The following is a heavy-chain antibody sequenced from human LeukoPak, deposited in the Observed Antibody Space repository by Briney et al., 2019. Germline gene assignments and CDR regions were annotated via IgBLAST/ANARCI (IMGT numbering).Heavy chain of an antibody. CDR1: GFTFSSYA. D-gene: IGHD3-16*01. CDR3: ARGGGLDV. V-gene: IGHV3-30-3*01. Sequence: PGGSLRLSRAASGFTFSSYAMHWVRQAPGKGLEWVAVISYDGSNKYYADSVKGRFTISRDNSKNTLYLQMNSLRAEDTAVYFCARGGGLDVWGQGATVTVSS. J-gene: IGHJ6*02. CDR2: ISYDGSNK.